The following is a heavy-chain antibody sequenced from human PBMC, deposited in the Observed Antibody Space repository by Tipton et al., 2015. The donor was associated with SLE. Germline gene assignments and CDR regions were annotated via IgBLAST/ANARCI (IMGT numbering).Heavy chain of an antibody. D-gene: IGHD3-10*01. CDR3: ARRMVQRGAFDI. J-gene: IGHJ3*02. Sequence: SLRLSCAASGFTVSSNYMSWVRQAPGKGLEWVSVMYSGGSTYYADSVKGRFTISRDNSKNTLYLQINSLRAEDTAVYYCARRMVQRGAFDIWGQGTMVTVSS. V-gene: IGHV3-53*01. CDR1: GFTVSSNY. CDR2: MYSGGST.